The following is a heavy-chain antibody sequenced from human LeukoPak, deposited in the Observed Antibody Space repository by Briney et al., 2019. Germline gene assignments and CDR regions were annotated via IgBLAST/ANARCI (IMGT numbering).Heavy chain of an antibody. D-gene: IGHD1-7*01. CDR2: ISYSGST. V-gene: IGHV4-59*08. CDR1: GGSISSYY. J-gene: IGHJ4*02. Sequence: PSETLSLTCTVSGGSISSYYWSWVGQPPGKGLELIGYISYSGSTNYIPSLTSRVTMSLDTSKNQFSLKLSSVTAADTAVYYCARHETGTTLDYWGQRTLVTVSS. CDR3: ARHETGTTLDY.